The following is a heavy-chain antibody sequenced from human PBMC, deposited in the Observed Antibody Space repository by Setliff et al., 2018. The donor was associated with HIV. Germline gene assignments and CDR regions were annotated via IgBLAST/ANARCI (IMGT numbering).Heavy chain of an antibody. CDR3: AKPLTQWGVSPYHYAVDV. D-gene: IGHD1-26*01. J-gene: IGHJ6*02. CDR2: ISSSSTGST. V-gene: IGHV3-11*03. Sequence: PGGSLRLSCTASGFTFSDYYMSWIRQAPGKGLEWVSYISSSSTGSTYYADSVKGRFTISTDNSKNTLYLQMNSLRAEDTAVYYCAKPLTQWGVSPYHYAVDVWGQGTTVTVSS. CDR1: GFTFSDYY.